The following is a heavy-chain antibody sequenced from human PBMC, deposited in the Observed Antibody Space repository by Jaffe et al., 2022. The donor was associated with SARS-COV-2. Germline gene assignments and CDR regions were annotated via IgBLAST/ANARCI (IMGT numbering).Heavy chain of an antibody. D-gene: IGHD2-8*01. CDR3: ARYCTNGVCYNRGMDV. V-gene: IGHV4-61*02. J-gene: IGHJ6*02. CDR1: GGSISSGSYY. Sequence: QVQLQESGPGLVKPSQTLSLTCTVSGGSISSGSYYWSWIRQPAGKGLEWIGRIYTSGSTNYNPSLKSRVTISVDTSKNQFSLKLSSVTAADTAVYYCARYCTNGVCYNRGMDVWGQGTTVTVSS. CDR2: IYTSGST.